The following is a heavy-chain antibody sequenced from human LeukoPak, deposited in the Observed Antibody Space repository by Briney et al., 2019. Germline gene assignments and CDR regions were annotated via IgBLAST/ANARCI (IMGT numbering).Heavy chain of an antibody. J-gene: IGHJ5*02. V-gene: IGHV1-69*06. CDR1: GGTFSSYA. CDR3: ARGSSGWYWFDP. CDR2: IIPIFGTA. D-gene: IGHD6-19*01. Sequence: ASVKVSCKASGGTFSSYAISWVRQAPGQGLEWMGGIIPIFGTANYAQKFQGGVTITADKSTSTAYMELSSLRSEDTAVYYCARGSSGWYWFDPWGQGTLVTVSS.